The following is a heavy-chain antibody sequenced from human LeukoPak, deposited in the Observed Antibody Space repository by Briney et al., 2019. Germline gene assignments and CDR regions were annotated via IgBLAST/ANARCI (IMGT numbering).Heavy chain of an antibody. J-gene: IGHJ4*02. D-gene: IGHD3-22*01. V-gene: IGHV3-74*01. CDR2: INSDGSST. CDR3: ARDPSFHNYYDSSGYGDY. CDR1: GFTFSSYW. Sequence: GGSLRLSCAASGFTFSSYWMHWVRQAPGKGLVWVSRINSDGSSTSYADSVKGRFTISRDNAKNTLYLQMNSLRAEDTAVYYCARDPSFHNYYDSSGYGDYWGQGTLVTVSS.